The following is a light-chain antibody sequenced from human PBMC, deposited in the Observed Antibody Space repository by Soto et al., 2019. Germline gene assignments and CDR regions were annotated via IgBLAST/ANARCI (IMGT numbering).Light chain of an antibody. CDR2: RAS. CDR3: QHYGGSPLMYT. CDR1: QSVTSSY. V-gene: IGKV3-20*01. J-gene: IGKJ2*01. Sequence: EIVLTQSPGTLSLSPGERATLSCRASQSVTSSYLAWYQQKPGQAPRLLIFRASSRTTGIPDRFSGSGSGTDFTLTISRPEPEEFAVYYCQHYGGSPLMYTLGQGTKLEIK.